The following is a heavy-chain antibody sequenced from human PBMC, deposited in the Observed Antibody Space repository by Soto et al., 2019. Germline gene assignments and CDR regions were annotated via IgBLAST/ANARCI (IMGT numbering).Heavy chain of an antibody. J-gene: IGHJ4*02. CDR1: GYTFSTYY. V-gene: IGHV1-46*03. Sequence: QVQLVQSGAEVKRPGTSVKVSCKASGYTFSTYYMHWVRQAPGQGLEWMGIINPSGGSPNYAQKFQCRVTMTRDTSTRTVYMELSSLGSEDTAVYYCARESGGYAYWGQGTLVAVSS. D-gene: IGHD3-22*01. CDR3: ARESGGYAY. CDR2: INPSGGSP.